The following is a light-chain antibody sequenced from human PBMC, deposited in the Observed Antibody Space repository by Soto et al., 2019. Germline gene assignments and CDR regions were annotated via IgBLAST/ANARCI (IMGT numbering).Light chain of an antibody. CDR2: AAS. CDR3: QQVHSTPQT. CDR1: QGISSH. V-gene: IGKV1-39*01. Sequence: DIQMTQSPSSLSASAGDRVTITCRASQGISSHLNWYQQKPGKAPKLLIYAASSLQSGVPSKFSGSGSGTDFTLTINSLQPDDFATYYCQQVHSTPQTFCQGTKVDIK. J-gene: IGKJ1*01.